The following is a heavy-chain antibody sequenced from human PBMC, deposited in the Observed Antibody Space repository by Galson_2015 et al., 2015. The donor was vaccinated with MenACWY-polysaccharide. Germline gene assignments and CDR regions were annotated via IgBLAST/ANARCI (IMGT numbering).Heavy chain of an antibody. D-gene: IGHD2-15*01. CDR1: GYTFTSYA. J-gene: IGHJ4*02. V-gene: IGHV7-4-1*02. CDR3: ARGQHFLVSACYPHY. CDR2: INTNTGNP. Sequence: SVKVSCKASGYTFTSYALNWARQAPGQGLEWMGWINTNTGNPTYAPGFTGRIVFSLDSSVSTAYLQISSLQAEDTAAYYCARGQHFLVSACYPHYPVQGTLAAVAS.